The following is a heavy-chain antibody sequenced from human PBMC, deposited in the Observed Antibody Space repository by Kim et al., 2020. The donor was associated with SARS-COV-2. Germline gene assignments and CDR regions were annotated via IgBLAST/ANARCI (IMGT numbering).Heavy chain of an antibody. Sequence: GGSLRLSCAASGFTVTNAKMSWVRQAPGKGLEWVGRIKRKTDGGTTNYAAPVKGRFSISRDDSENTVDLQMNSLKTEDTAVYYCTTGATTGGSRWSLGHWGQGTLVTVSP. J-gene: IGHJ4*02. D-gene: IGHD6-13*01. V-gene: IGHV3-15*01. CDR2: IKRKTDGGTT. CDR1: GFTVTNAK. CDR3: TTGATTGGSRWSLGH.